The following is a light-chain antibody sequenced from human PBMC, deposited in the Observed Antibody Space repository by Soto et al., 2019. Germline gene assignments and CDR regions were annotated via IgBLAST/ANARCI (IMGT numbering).Light chain of an antibody. CDR3: QQYNNWPRT. V-gene: IGKV3-15*01. CDR2: GAS. J-gene: IGKJ1*01. CDR1: QSVSSN. Sequence: IVLPQSPGTLSFSPGERATLSCRTSQSVSSNLAWYQQKPGQAPRLLIYGASTRATGIPARFSGSGSGTEFTLTISSLQSEDFAVYSCQQYNNWPRTFGQGTKVDI.